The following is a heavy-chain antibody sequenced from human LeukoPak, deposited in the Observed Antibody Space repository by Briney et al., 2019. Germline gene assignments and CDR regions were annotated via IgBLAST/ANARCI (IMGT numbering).Heavy chain of an antibody. CDR2: ISSSSSTI. CDR1: GFTFSSYS. CDR3: ARDLGYSSGWPFDY. D-gene: IGHD6-19*01. Sequence: GGSLRLSCAASGFTFSSYSMNWVRQAPGKGLEWVSYISSSSSTIYYADSVKGRFTISRDNAKNSLYLQMNSLRAEDTAVYYCARDLGYSSGWPFDYWGQGTLVTVSS. J-gene: IGHJ4*02. V-gene: IGHV3-48*04.